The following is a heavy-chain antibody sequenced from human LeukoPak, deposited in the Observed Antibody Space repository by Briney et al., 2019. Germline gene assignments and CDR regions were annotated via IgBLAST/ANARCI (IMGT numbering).Heavy chain of an antibody. CDR2: IHKSGNT. CDR3: ARHRYDNTEYLIEYFDL. Sequence: SETLSLTCTVSGDSISITNDYWAWIRQPPGTGLEWIGSIHKSGNTYYNSSLESRVTISVDTSKNHFSLKLVSVTVADTAVYYCARHRYDNTEYLIEYFDLWGRGTLVSVSS. J-gene: IGHJ2*01. V-gene: IGHV4-39*01. D-gene: IGHD6-6*01. CDR1: GDSISITNDY.